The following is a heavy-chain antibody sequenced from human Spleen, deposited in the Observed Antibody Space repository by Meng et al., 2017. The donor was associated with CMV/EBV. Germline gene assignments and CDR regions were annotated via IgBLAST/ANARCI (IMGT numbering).Heavy chain of an antibody. CDR2: INPGAGNS. V-gene: IGHV1-46*01. J-gene: IGHJ6*02. D-gene: IGHD1-14*01. CDR1: GYSFTRYY. Sequence: ASVKVSCKASGYSFTRYYVHWLRQVPGQGPEWMGIINPGAGNSTYAQKFQGRVTMTRDTSTSTVYMELSSLTSEDAAVYYCARGTRGTYPNFYYYGMDVWGQGTTVTVSS. CDR3: ARGTRGTYPNFYYYGMDV.